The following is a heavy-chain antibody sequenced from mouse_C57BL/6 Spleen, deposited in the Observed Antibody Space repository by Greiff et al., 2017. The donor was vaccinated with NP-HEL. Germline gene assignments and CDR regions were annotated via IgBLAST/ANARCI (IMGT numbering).Heavy chain of an antibody. J-gene: IGHJ1*03. V-gene: IGHV1-80*01. D-gene: IGHD2-4*01. CDR2: IYPGDGDT. Sequence: VKLQESGAELVKPGASVKISCKASGYAFSSYWMNWVKQRPGKGLEWIGQIYPGDGDTNYNGKFKGKATLTADKSSSTAYMQLSSLTSEDSAVYFCARSGGLRLRYWYFDVWGTGTTVTVSS. CDR3: ARSGGLRLRYWYFDV. CDR1: GYAFSSYW.